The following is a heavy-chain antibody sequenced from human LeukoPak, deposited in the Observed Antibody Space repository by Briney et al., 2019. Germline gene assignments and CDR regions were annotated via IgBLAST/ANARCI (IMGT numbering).Heavy chain of an antibody. V-gene: IGHV1-3*01. CDR2: INAGNGNT. J-gene: IGHJ5*02. CDR1: GYTFTSYA. Sequence: GASVKVPCKASGYTFTSYAMHWVRQAPGQRLEWMGWINAGNGNTKYSQKFQGRVTITRDTSASTAYMELSSLRSEDTAVYYCAREGQWLVRGNWFDPWGQGTLVTVSS. D-gene: IGHD6-19*01. CDR3: AREGQWLVRGNWFDP.